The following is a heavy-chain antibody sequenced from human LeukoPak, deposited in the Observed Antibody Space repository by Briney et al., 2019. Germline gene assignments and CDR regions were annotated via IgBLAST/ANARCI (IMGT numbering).Heavy chain of an antibody. CDR1: GYTFTSYD. Sequence: ASVKVSCKASGYTFTSYDINWVRQATGQGLEWMGWMNPNSGNTGYAQKFQGRVTMTRDTSISTAYMELSRLRSDDTAVYYCARDRGYCSSTSCYTYFQHWGQGTLVTVSS. D-gene: IGHD2-2*02. V-gene: IGHV1-8*02. J-gene: IGHJ1*01. CDR3: ARDRGYCSSTSCYTYFQH. CDR2: MNPNSGNT.